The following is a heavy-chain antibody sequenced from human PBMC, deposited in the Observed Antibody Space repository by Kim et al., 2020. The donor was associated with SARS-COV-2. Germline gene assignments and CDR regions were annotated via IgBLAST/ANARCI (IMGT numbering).Heavy chain of an antibody. CDR1: GGSSSSGDYY. CDR3: ARFSGYDWRSWFDP. Sequence: SETLSLTCTVSGGSSSSGDYYWSWIRQPPGKGLEWTAYMFYSGTTHYNPSLQSRVSISVDTSKNQLSLRLSSVTAADTAVYYCARFSGYDWRSWFDPWGQGTLVIVSS. V-gene: IGHV4-30-4*01. J-gene: IGHJ5*02. CDR2: MFYSGTT. D-gene: IGHD5-12*01.